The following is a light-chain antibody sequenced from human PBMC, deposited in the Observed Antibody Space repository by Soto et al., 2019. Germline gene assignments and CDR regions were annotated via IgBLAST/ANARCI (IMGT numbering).Light chain of an antibody. CDR2: AAS. J-gene: IGKJ5*01. CDR1: QGISSD. V-gene: IGKV1-9*01. Sequence: DIQLTQSPSFLSASVGDIVTITFRASQGISSDLAWYQQNPGKAPKLLIYAASTLQNGVPSTFSGSGSGTEFTLTISSLQPEDFGTYYCQQFKSYPITFGQGTRLEIK. CDR3: QQFKSYPIT.